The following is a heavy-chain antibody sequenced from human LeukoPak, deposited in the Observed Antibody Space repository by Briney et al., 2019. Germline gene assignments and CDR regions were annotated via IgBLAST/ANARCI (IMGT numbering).Heavy chain of an antibody. Sequence: GESLKIPLQASGYTFPHQWHRWARQMPGKGLEWMGIIYPGDSDTKYSPSFQGQVTMSADRSIRNAYLQWSSLKASDTAMYYCARRESTPKWFFDHWGQGTLVTVSS. CDR3: ARRESTPKWFFDH. CDR2: IYPGDSDT. D-gene: IGHD3-22*01. V-gene: IGHV5-51*01. CDR1: GYTFPHQW. J-gene: IGHJ4*02.